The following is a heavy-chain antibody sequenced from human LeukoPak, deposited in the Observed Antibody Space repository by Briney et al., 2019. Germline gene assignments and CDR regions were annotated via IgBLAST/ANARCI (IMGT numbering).Heavy chain of an antibody. CDR1: GFTFSGCG. J-gene: IGHJ4*02. V-gene: IGHV3-30*02. D-gene: IGHD5-18*01. CDR2: IWYDGRDK. Sequence: GGSLRLSCAASGFTFSGCGMHWVRQAPGKGLEWVALIWYDGRDKYYADSVKGQFTTSRDNSKNTLYLQMNSLRAEDTAVYYCAKDPYSYGSYFDYWGQGTLVTVSS. CDR3: AKDPYSYGSYFDY.